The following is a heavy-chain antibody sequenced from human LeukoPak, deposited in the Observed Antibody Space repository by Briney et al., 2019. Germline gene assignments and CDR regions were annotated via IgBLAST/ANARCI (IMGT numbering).Heavy chain of an antibody. CDR1: RFTFSSYS. V-gene: IGHV3-48*01. CDR2: ISSSSSSI. D-gene: IGHD4-17*01. Sequence: PGGSLRLSCAASRFTFSSYSMNWVRQAPGKGLEWVSYISSSSSSIYCADSVKGRFTISGDNSKNTLYLQTNSLRAEDTAVYYCAKDRDWGYGDYGESPSHWGQGTLVTASS. CDR3: AKDRDWGYGDYGESPSH. J-gene: IGHJ4*02.